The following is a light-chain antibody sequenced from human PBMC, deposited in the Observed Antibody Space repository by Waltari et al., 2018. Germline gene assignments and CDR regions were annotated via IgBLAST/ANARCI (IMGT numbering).Light chain of an antibody. CDR1: QSVNSW. Sequence: DIQMTQSPSTLSASVGDRVTITCRASQSVNSWGAWYQQKPRKAPRLLIFKASNLESGVPSRFSGSGSGTEFTLTISSLQPDDFATYHCQQYDSYWTFGQGTKVEIK. CDR3: QQYDSYWT. V-gene: IGKV1-5*03. CDR2: KAS. J-gene: IGKJ1*01.